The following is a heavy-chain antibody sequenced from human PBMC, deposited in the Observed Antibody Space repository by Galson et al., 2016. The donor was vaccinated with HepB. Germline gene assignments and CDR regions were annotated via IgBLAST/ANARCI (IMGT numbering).Heavy chain of an antibody. CDR3: ARANDCGVPRFDP. Sequence: SVKVSCKASGYTFTGYYVHWVRQAPGQGLEWMGWINPNSGGTNFAQKFQGRVTMSRDTSISTAYMELSRLRSDDTAVYYCARANDCGVPRFDPWGQGTLVTVSS. V-gene: IGHV1-2*02. J-gene: IGHJ5*02. CDR2: INPNSGGT. D-gene: IGHD2-21*01. CDR1: GYTFTGYY.